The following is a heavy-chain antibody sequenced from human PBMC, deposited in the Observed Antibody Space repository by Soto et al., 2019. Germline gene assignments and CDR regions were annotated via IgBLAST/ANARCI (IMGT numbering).Heavy chain of an antibody. Sequence: QVQLVQSGAEVKKPGASVKVSCKASGYTFTSHHIHWVRQAPGQGLEWMGIVNPSGVKIIYAQKFQGRVTVIRDTSTSTVNMELSRLTSDDTAVYYCATMPLSKYQQLTAPDEAPVHVWGQGTTVIVSS. V-gene: IGHV1-46*01. CDR1: GYTFTSHH. D-gene: IGHD6-13*01. CDR2: VNPSGVKI. CDR3: ATMPLSKYQQLTAPDEAPVHV. J-gene: IGHJ6*02.